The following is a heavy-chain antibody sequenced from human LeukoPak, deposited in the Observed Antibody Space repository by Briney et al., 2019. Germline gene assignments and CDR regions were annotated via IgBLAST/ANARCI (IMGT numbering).Heavy chain of an antibody. D-gene: IGHD2-21*02. CDR1: GDSISSYY. J-gene: IGHJ3*02. CDR2: IYYSGST. V-gene: IGHV4-59*01. CDR3: ARDRRTAYCGGDCFFDI. Sequence: PSETLSLTCTVPGDSISSYYWSWLRQPPGKGREWVGYIYYSGSTNYNPSLKSRVPISLETSKNQSPLKFRYVPAADTAVYYCARDRRTAYCGGDCFFDIWGQGTMVTVSS.